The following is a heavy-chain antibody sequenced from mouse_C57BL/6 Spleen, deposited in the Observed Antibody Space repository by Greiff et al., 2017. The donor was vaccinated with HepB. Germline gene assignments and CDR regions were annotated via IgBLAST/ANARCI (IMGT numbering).Heavy chain of an antibody. D-gene: IGHD1-1*01. V-gene: IGHV14-1*01. CDR2: IDPEDGDT. CDR1: GFNIKDYY. Sequence: VQLKESGAELVRPGASVKLSCTASGFNIKDYYMHWVKQRPEPGLEWLGRIDPEDGDTEYAPKFQSKANMTADTSTNTAYLQLSSLTSEDTAVYYCTFLITTVVITGYFDYWGQGTTLTVSS. CDR3: TFLITTVVITGYFDY. J-gene: IGHJ2*01.